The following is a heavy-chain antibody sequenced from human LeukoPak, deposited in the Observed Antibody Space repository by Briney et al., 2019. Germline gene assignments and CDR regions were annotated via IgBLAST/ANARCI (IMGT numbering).Heavy chain of an antibody. Sequence: GGSLRLSCAASGFTFSSYAMSWVRQAPGKGLEWVSAISGSGGSTYYADAVKGRFTISRDNSKNTLYLQMNSLRAEDTAVYYCAKDHLSTYSYGPDAFDIWGQGTMVTVSS. J-gene: IGHJ3*02. V-gene: IGHV3-23*01. CDR3: AKDHLSTYSYGPDAFDI. D-gene: IGHD5-18*01. CDR2: ISGSGGST. CDR1: GFTFSSYA.